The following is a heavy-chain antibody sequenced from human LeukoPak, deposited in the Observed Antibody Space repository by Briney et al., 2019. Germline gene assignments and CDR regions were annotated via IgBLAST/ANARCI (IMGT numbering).Heavy chain of an antibody. CDR2: ISYDGSNK. Sequence: PGGSLRLSCAASGFTFSSYGMHWVRQAPGKGLEWVAVISYDGSNKYYADSVKGRFTISRDNSKNTLYLQMNSLRAEDTAVYFCASQYTGSRIFDDWGQGTLVTVSS. CDR1: GFTFSSYG. D-gene: IGHD6-13*01. CDR3: ASQYTGSRIFDD. V-gene: IGHV3-30*03. J-gene: IGHJ4*02.